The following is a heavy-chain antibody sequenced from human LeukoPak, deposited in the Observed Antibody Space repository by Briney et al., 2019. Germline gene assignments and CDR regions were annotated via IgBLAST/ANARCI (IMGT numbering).Heavy chain of an antibody. V-gene: IGHV4-4*02. J-gene: IGHJ4*02. Sequence: SSETLSLTCAVSGGSISSDTWWTWVRQPPGKGLEYIGEIYHRGTTNYNPSLMSRVTMSLDKSKNQFSLKLSSVTAADTAVYYCATRNYYDSTGYYNYWSQGTLVTVSS. CDR1: GGSISSDTW. CDR2: IYHRGTT. D-gene: IGHD3-22*01. CDR3: ATRNYYDSTGYYNY.